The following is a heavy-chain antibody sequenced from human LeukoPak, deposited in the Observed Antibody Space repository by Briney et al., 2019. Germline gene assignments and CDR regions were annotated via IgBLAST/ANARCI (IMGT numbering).Heavy chain of an antibody. CDR1: GGSFSGYY. CDR3: ARDNDYDILTGYYSPFGDRNAFDI. D-gene: IGHD3-9*01. J-gene: IGHJ3*02. V-gene: IGHV4-34*01. Sequence: SETLSLTCAVYGGSFSGYYWSWIRQPPGKGLEWIGEINHSGSTNYNPSLKSRVTISVDTSKNQFSLKLSSVTAADTAVYYCARDNDYDILTGYYSPFGDRNAFDIWGQGTMVTVSS. CDR2: INHSGST.